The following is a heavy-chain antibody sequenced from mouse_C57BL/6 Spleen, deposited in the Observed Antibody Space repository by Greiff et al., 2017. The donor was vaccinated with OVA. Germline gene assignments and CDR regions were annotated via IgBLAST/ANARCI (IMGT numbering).Heavy chain of an antibody. CDR3: NGDYYGSGFAY. Sequence: VQLQESGAELVRPGASVTLSCKASGYTFTDYEMHWVKQTPVHGLEWIGAIDPETGGTAYNQKFKGKAILTADKSSSTAYMELRSLTSEDSAVYYCNGDYYGSGFAYWGQGTLVTVSA. CDR2: IDPETGGT. J-gene: IGHJ3*01. V-gene: IGHV1-15*01. CDR1: GYTFTDYE. D-gene: IGHD1-1*01.